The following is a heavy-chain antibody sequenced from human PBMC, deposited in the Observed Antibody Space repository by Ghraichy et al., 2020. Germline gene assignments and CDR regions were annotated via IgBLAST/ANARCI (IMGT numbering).Heavy chain of an antibody. D-gene: IGHD3/OR15-3a*01. CDR2: ITGSDDRT. V-gene: IGHV3-23*01. CDR3: VRDGTGRIIPFDH. CDR1: GFTFSSYT. J-gene: IGHJ4*02. Sequence: GGSLRLSCAASGFTFSSYTMTWVRKVPGKGLEWVSTITGSDDRTYYVDSVKGRFTISRDNSRNTLYLQMSSLRDEDTAIYYCVRDGTGRIIPFDHWGQGTLVTVSS.